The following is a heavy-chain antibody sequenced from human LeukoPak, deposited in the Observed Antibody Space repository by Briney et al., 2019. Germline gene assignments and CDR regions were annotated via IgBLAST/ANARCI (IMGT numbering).Heavy chain of an antibody. CDR1: GYTFIGYY. V-gene: IGHV1-8*03. D-gene: IGHD6-13*01. J-gene: IGHJ5*02. Sequence: ASVKVSCKASGYTFIGYYIHWVRQAPGQGLEWMGWMNPYSANTGYAQNFQGRITITRNTSISTAYMELSSLRSEDTAVYYCARTQQLVLRSPLDPWGQGTLVTVSS. CDR3: ARTQQLVLRSPLDP. CDR2: MNPYSANT.